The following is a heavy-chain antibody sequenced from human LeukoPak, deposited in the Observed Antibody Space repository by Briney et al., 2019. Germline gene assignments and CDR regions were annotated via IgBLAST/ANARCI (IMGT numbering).Heavy chain of an antibody. J-gene: IGHJ4*02. V-gene: IGHV3-9*03. D-gene: IGHD3-22*01. CDR3: ASRSGYCTGADY. CDR1: GFTFDDYA. CDR2: ISWTSGSI. Sequence: GGSLRLSCAASGFTFDDYAMHWVRQAPGKGLEWVSGISWTSGSIDYADSVKGRFAISRDNAKNSLYLQMNSLRAEDMALYYCASRSGYCTGADYWGQGTLVTVSS.